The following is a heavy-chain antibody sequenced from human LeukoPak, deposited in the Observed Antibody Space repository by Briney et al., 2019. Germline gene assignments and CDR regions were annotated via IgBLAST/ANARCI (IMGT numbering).Heavy chain of an antibody. Sequence: PGGSLRLSCGASGLTFSNYAMSWVRQAPGKGLEWVSSIIAGGDSTYYADSVTGRFTISRDNSKNTLYLQMNGLRAEDTAVYYGAKDKGGLAYCSSTSCVPSLGGQGPLVTVSS. CDR1: GLTFSNYA. CDR2: IIAGGDST. CDR3: AKDKGGLAYCSSTSCVPSL. V-gene: IGHV3-23*01. J-gene: IGHJ4*02. D-gene: IGHD2-2*01.